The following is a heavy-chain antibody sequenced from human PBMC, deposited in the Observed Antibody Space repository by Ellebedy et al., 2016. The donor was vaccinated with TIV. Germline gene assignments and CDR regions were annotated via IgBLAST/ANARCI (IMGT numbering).Heavy chain of an antibody. V-gene: IGHV4-59*01. J-gene: IGHJ4*02. Sequence: MPGGSLRLSCSVSGGSISRYYWSWIRQPPGKGLEWIGYIYSSGYTSYNPSLESPVTISLDTSKGQFSLTLTSVTAADTAVYYCARGYENRGFYDCPFDHWGQGTLVTVSS. CDR1: GGSISRYY. CDR3: ARGYENRGFYDCPFDH. D-gene: IGHD3-22*01. CDR2: IYSSGYT.